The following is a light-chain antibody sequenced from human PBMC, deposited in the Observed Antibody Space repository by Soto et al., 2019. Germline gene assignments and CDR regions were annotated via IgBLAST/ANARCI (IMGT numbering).Light chain of an antibody. V-gene: IGKV1-39*01. CDR3: QQSYSTPLT. CDR1: QSISSY. J-gene: IGKJ1*01. CDR2: AAS. Sequence: DIQMTQSPSSLSASVGDRVTITCRASQSISSYLNGYQQKPGKAPKLLIYAASSLQSGVPSRFSGSGSGTEFTLTISSLQPEDFSTYYCQQSYSTPLTVGQGTKVDIK.